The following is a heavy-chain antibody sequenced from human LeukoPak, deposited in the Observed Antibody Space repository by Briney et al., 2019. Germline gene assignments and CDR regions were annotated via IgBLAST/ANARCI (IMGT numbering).Heavy chain of an antibody. J-gene: IGHJ4*02. CDR1: GFTVSSNY. D-gene: IGHD1-26*01. CDR3: TTDRRWELPKNVDY. Sequence: PGGFLRLSCAASGFTVSSNYMSWVRQAPGKGLEWVGRIKSKTDGGTTDYAAPVKGRFTISRDDSKNTLYLQMNSLKTEDTAVYYCTTDRRWELPKNVDYWGQGTLVTVSS. CDR2: IKSKTDGGTT. V-gene: IGHV3-15*01.